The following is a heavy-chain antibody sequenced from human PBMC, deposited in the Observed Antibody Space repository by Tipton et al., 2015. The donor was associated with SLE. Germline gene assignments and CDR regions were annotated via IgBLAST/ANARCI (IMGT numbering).Heavy chain of an antibody. D-gene: IGHD3-3*01. CDR2: IYNSGSA. J-gene: IGHJ4*02. V-gene: IGHV4-31*03. CDR3: ASLGDRGGVVT. CDR1: GASISSGGYY. Sequence: TLSLTCTVSGASISSGGYYWSWIRQHPGEGLEWIGYIYNSGSAHYNASLKSRLTISVDTSKNQFSLTLSSVTAADTAVYYCASLGDRGGVVTWGQGTLLTVSS.